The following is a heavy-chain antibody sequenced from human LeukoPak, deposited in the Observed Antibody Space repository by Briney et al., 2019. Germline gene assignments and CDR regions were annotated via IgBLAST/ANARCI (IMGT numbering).Heavy chain of an antibody. CDR1: GGTFISYA. V-gene: IGHV1-69*13. D-gene: IGHD3-22*01. J-gene: IGHJ4*02. Sequence: SVKVSCKASGGTFISYATSWVRQAPGQGLEWMGGIIPIFGTANYAQKFQGRVTITADGSTSTAYMELSSLRSEDTAVYYCARSAYYYDSSGYYYTLYLFDYWGQGTLVTVSS. CDR3: ARSAYYYDSSGYYYTLYLFDY. CDR2: IIPIFGTA.